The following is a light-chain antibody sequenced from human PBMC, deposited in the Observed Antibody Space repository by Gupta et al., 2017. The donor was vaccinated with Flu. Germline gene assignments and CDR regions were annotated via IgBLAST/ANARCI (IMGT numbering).Light chain of an antibody. CDR2: EDK. CDR3: QSYDSSNQV. Sequence: NFMLTQPHSVSESPGKTVTISCTRNSGSIAINYVQWYQQRPGSSPTTVIYEDKQRPSGVPDRFAGSIDISYNFAYLTITGLKTEDEAYYYCQSYDSSNQVFGGGTKLTVL. V-gene: IGLV6-57*01. J-gene: IGLJ3*02. CDR1: SGSIAINY.